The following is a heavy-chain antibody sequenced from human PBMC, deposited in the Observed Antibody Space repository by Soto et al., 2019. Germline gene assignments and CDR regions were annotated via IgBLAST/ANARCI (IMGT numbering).Heavy chain of an antibody. Sequence: QVTLVPSGAAVRKPGSSVNVSCTAYGGSFSTYAFSWVRQAPGQGLERVGGIIPGFGATFYAQKFQGRVTVTADASTTTVDMELSSIRSEDTGVYCCERGEVYSGTLYAGFHFCGPGTQRTVSS. J-gene: IGHJ4*02. CDR1: GGSFSTYA. D-gene: IGHD5-12*01. V-gene: IGHV1-69*01. CDR2: IIPGFGAT. CDR3: ERGEVYSGTLYAGFHF.